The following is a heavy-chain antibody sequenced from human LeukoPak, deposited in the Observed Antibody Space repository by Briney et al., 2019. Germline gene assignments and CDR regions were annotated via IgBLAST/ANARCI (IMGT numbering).Heavy chain of an antibody. Sequence: ASVKVSCKSSGYTFTSYYMHWVRQPPGQGLEWMGIINTSGGSTYYAHKFQGRVTITRDTSTSTDYMDLNSLRSRDTAVYYCARISISLRYLGAFDIWGQGTMVPVSP. J-gene: IGHJ3*02. D-gene: IGHD2-2*02. CDR3: ARISISLRYLGAFDI. CDR2: INTSGGST. CDR1: GYTFTSYY. V-gene: IGHV1-46*01.